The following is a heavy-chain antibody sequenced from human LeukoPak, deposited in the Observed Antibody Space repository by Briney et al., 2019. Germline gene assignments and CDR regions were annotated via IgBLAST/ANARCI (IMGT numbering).Heavy chain of an antibody. CDR3: ARAYSSSSICVQY. CDR2: INPNSGGT. J-gene: IGHJ4*02. Sequence: ASVKVSCKASGYTFTGYYMHWVRQAPGQGLKWLGWINPNSGGTNYAQKFQGRVTMTRDTSISTAYMELSRLRSDDTAVYYCARAYSSSSICVQYWGQGTLVTVSS. D-gene: IGHD6-6*01. CDR1: GYTFTGYY. V-gene: IGHV1-2*02.